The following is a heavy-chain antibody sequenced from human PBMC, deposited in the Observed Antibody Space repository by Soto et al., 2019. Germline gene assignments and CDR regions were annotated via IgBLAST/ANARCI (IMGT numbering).Heavy chain of an antibody. V-gene: IGHV1-46*01. Sequence: QVQLGQSGSEVKKPGASVKVSCTASGYTFTSYYVHWVRQAPGQGLEWMGVVNPSSGRTTYAQKFRGRITMAGDTSTSTVHVELSSLSSEDTAVYYCARGIAIGQNYDYYGMDVWGQGTTVTVSS. CDR3: ARGIAIGQNYDYYGMDV. J-gene: IGHJ6*02. CDR1: GYTFTSYY. D-gene: IGHD2-21*01. CDR2: VNPSSGRT.